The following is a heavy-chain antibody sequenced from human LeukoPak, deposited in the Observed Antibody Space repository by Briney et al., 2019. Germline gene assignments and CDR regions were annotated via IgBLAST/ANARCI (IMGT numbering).Heavy chain of an antibody. D-gene: IGHD2-2*02. V-gene: IGHV3-7*01. CDR1: RFTFSYYW. CDR2: IKQDGSEK. Sequence: GGSLRLSCAASRFTFSYYWMNWVRQAPGKGLEWVANIKQDGSEKYYVDSVKGRFTISRDNAKNSLYLQMNSLRAEDTAVYYCARGNYYCSGTSCYTFLDYWGQGTLVTVSS. CDR3: ARGNYYCSGTSCYTFLDY. J-gene: IGHJ4*02.